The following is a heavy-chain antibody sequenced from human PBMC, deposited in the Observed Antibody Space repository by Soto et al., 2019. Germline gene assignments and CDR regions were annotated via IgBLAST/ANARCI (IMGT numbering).Heavy chain of an antibody. CDR2: ISNNGDTT. J-gene: IGHJ4*02. Sequence: GGSLRLSCAVSGFNFSDQFMSWIRQSPGKGLEWLSSISNNGDTTYYADSAEGRFTISRDNAKSSLFLQMDSLGADDTAVYYCARGGQIGGWFHYWGQGTLVTVSS. CDR1: GFNFSDQF. CDR3: ARGGQIGGWFHY. V-gene: IGHV3-11*01. D-gene: IGHD6-19*01.